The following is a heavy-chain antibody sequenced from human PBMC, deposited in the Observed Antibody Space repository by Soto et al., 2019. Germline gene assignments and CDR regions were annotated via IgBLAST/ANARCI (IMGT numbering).Heavy chain of an antibody. J-gene: IGHJ4*02. Sequence: QGQRVQSGPAVKKPGASVKVSCKASGYTFISYGISWLRQAPGQGLEGMGWISGYTGKADYAQNFQGRVTMTTETSTNTAYMELRSLKSDDTAFYYCARDQRYYGSGSYYSDNWGQGTLVSVSS. CDR2: ISGYTGKA. D-gene: IGHD3-10*01. CDR1: GYTFISYG. CDR3: ARDQRYYGSGSYYSDN. V-gene: IGHV1-18*04.